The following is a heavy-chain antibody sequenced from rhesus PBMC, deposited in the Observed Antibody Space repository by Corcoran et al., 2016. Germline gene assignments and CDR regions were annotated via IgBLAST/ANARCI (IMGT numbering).Heavy chain of an antibody. Sequence: EVQLVESGGGLAKPGGSLRLSCAASGFTFSSYWMNWVRQTPGKGLVWISAIIRCGGRTNYADSVKGRFTISRDNSKNALSMQMNSLRAEDTAVYYCAKNYGSNYFDYWGQGVLVTVSS. CDR3: AKNYGSNYFDY. D-gene: IGHD4-29*01. V-gene: IGHV3S42*01. J-gene: IGHJ4*01. CDR1: GFTFSSYW. CDR2: IIRCGGRT.